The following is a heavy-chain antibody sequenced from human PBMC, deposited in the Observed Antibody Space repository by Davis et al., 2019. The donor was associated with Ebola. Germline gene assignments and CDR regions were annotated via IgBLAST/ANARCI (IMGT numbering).Heavy chain of an antibody. J-gene: IGHJ4*02. CDR2: ITPNSGDT. V-gene: IGHV1-2*02. D-gene: IGHD4-23*01. CDR1: GYTFTGYY. CDR3: STVVTNVDF. Sequence: ASVKVSCKASGYTFTGYYLHWVRQAPGQGLEWMGWITPNSGDTNNAQKFQGRVTMTRDTYINTAYMELSSLRSEDTAVYYCSTVVTNVDFWGQGTLVTVSS.